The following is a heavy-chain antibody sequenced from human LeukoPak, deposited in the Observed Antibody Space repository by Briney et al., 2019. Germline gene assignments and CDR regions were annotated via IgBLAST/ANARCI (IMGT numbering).Heavy chain of an antibody. Sequence: PGGSLRLSCAASGFTFSSYAMHWVRQAPGKGLEWVAVISYDGSNKYYADSVKGRFTISRDNSKNTLYLQMNSLRAEDTAVYYCAKGEGYYYDSSGYVDYWGQGTLVTVSS. CDR2: ISYDGSNK. V-gene: IGHV3-30-3*01. CDR1: GFTFSSYA. D-gene: IGHD3-22*01. J-gene: IGHJ4*02. CDR3: AKGEGYYYDSSGYVDY.